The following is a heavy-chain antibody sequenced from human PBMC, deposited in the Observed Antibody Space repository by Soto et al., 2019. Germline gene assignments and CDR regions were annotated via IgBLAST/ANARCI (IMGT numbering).Heavy chain of an antibody. CDR3: ARGGSIVGVVDY. CDR1: GGSISSYY. D-gene: IGHD1-26*01. Sequence: SETLSLTXTVSGGSISSYYWSWIRQPPGKGLEWIGYIYYSGSTNYNPSLKSRVTISVDTSKNQFSLKLSSVTAADTAVYYCARGGSIVGVVDYWGQGTLVTVSS. V-gene: IGHV4-59*01. J-gene: IGHJ4*02. CDR2: IYYSGST.